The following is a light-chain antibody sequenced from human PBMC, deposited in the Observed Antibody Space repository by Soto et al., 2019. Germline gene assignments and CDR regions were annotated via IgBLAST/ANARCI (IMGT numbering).Light chain of an antibody. CDR1: QSVSRY. J-gene: IGKJ1*01. Sequence: EIVLAQSPATLSFSPGERATLSCRASQSVSRYLAWYQQKPGQAPRLLIYDASKRATGIPARFSGSGSGTQFTLTVSSLQSEDFVIDYCQQYDYWWTFGQGTKV. CDR2: DAS. V-gene: IGKV3-11*01. CDR3: QQYDYWWT.